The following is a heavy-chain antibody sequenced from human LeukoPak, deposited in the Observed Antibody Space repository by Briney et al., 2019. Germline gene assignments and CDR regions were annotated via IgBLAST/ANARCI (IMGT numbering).Heavy chain of an antibody. Sequence: SETLSLTCTVSGGSISSYYWSWIRQPPGKGLEWIGYIYYSGSTNYNPSLKSRVTISVDTSKNQFSLKLSSVTAADTAVYYCARVMGGSYSTLLDYWGQGTLVTVSS. D-gene: IGHD1-26*01. CDR2: IYYSGST. V-gene: IGHV4-59*01. CDR1: GGSISSYY. CDR3: ARVMGGSYSTLLDY. J-gene: IGHJ4*02.